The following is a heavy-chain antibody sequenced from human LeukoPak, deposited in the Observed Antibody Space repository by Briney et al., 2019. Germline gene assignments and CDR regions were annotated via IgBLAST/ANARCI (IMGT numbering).Heavy chain of an antibody. D-gene: IGHD2-21*02. J-gene: IGHJ4*02. CDR2: INHSGGT. Sequence: SETLSLTCAVYGGSFSGYYWSWIRQPPGKGLEWIGEINHSGGTNYNPSLKSRVTISVDTSKNQFSLKLSSVTAADTAVYYCASLTANFDYWGQGTLVTVSS. CDR1: GGSFSGYY. V-gene: IGHV4-34*01. CDR3: ASLTANFDY.